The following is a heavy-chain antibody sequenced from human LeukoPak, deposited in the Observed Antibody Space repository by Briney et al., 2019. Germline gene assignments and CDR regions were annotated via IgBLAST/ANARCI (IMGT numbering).Heavy chain of an antibody. D-gene: IGHD3-22*01. Sequence: ASVKVSCKVSGYTLTELSMHWVRQAPGKGLEWMGGFDPEDGETIYAQKFQGRVTMTEDTSTDTAYMELSSLRSEDTAVYYCATWSYDSSGYYYYGMDVWGQGTTVTVSS. V-gene: IGHV1-24*01. CDR2: FDPEDGET. CDR1: GYTLTELS. CDR3: ATWSYDSSGYYYYGMDV. J-gene: IGHJ6*02.